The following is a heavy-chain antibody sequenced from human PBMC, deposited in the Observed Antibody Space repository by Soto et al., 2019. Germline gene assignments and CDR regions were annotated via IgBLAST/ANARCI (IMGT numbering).Heavy chain of an antibody. J-gene: IGHJ3*02. CDR2: ISPSSTTI. CDR1: GFPSSGYS. CDR3: ARPAAGTSGHDAFDI. Sequence: GGSLRLSCVASGFPSSGYSMNWVRQAPGKGLEWVSCISPSSTTIYYADSVRGRFTISRDNARNSLYLQMNSLRDEDTAIYYCARPAAGTSGHDAFDIWGQGTMVTVSS. V-gene: IGHV3-48*02. D-gene: IGHD6-13*01.